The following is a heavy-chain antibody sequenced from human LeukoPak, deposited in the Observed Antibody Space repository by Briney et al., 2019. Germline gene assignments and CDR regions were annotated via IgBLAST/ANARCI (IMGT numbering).Heavy chain of an antibody. CDR1: GITLSNYG. V-gene: IGHV3-23*01. J-gene: IGHJ4*02. CDR2: IRESGGST. D-gene: IGHD3-10*01. Sequence: GGSLRLSCVVPGITLSNYGMSWVRQAPGKGLEWVSGIRESGGSTNYADSVKGRFIISRDNSKNTVDLQMNSLRAEDTAVYFCAKRRIVIRGVIVIGFHKEAYSFDYWGQGILVTVSS. CDR3: AKRRIVIRGVIVIGFHKEAYSFDY.